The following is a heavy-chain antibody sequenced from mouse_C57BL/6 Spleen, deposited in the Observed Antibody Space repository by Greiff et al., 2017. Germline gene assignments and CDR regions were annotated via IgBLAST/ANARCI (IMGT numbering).Heavy chain of an antibody. D-gene: IGHD2-3*01. V-gene: IGHV1-80*01. Sequence: QVQLQQSGAELVKPGASVKISCKASGYAFSSYWMNWVKQRPGKGLEWIGQIYPGDGDTNYNGKFKGKATLTAAKSSSTAYMQLSSLTSEDSAVYFCARCGIYDGYYDYAMDYWGQGTSVTVSS. CDR2: IYPGDGDT. CDR3: ARCGIYDGYYDYAMDY. CDR1: GYAFSSYW. J-gene: IGHJ4*01.